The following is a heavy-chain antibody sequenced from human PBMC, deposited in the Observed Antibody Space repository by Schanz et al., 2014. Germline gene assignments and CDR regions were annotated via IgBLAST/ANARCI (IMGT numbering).Heavy chain of an antibody. D-gene: IGHD2-2*01. CDR1: GGTFSSYA. CDR3: ARGTMPGTFDI. CDR2: IIPILGIA. Sequence: QVQLVQSGDEVKKPGSSVKVSCKSSGGTFSSYAISWVRQAPGQGLEWMGRIIPILGIATYAQQFQGRVTFTADKSTSTAYMELSSLRYEDTALYYCARGTMPGTFDIWGQGTMVTVSS. V-gene: IGHV1-69*04. J-gene: IGHJ3*02.